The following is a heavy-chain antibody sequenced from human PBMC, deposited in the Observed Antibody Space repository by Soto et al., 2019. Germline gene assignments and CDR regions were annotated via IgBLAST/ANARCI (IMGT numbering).Heavy chain of an antibody. J-gene: IGHJ6*02. CDR1: GYTFTGYY. D-gene: IGHD4-17*01. V-gene: IGHV1-2*02. Sequence: ASVKVSCKASGYTFTGYYMHWVRQAPGQGLEWMGWINPNSGGTNYAQKFQGRVTMTRDTSISTAYMELSRLRSDDTAVYYCARDHGDYVRLGTYGDYYYGMDVWGQGTTVTVSS. CDR2: INPNSGGT. CDR3: ARDHGDYVRLGTYGDYYYGMDV.